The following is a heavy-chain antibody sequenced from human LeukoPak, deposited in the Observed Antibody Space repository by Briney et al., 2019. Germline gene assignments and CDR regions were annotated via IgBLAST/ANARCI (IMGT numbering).Heavy chain of an antibody. Sequence: SETLSLTCTVSGGSLNSDYWTWIRQSPGKGLEWIGYISYNGIPNYNPSLKSRLTISRDTSKNQFSLNLSSVTAADTAVYYCARERHGHPFDSWGQGTLVTVSS. V-gene: IGHV4-59*01. CDR3: ARERHGHPFDS. CDR1: GGSLNSDY. J-gene: IGHJ4*02. CDR2: ISYNGIP.